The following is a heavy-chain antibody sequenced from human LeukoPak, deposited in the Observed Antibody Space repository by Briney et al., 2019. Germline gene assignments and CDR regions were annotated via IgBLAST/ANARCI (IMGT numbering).Heavy chain of an antibody. Sequence: ASVKVSCKASGGTFSSYAISWVRQAPGQGLEWMGGIIPIFGTANYAQKFQGRVTITADGSTSTAYMELSSLRSEDTAVYYCARSYSSGSYYSPFDPWGQGTLVTVSS. V-gene: IGHV1-69*13. CDR2: IIPIFGTA. CDR3: ARSYSSGSYYSPFDP. D-gene: IGHD3-10*01. J-gene: IGHJ5*02. CDR1: GGTFSSYA.